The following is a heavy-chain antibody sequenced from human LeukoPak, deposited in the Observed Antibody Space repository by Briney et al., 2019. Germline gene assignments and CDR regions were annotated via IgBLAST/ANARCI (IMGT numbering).Heavy chain of an antibody. V-gene: IGHV4-34*01. CDR1: GGSFSGYY. D-gene: IGHD3-9*01. CDR2: INHSGGT. Sequence: PSETLSLTCAVYGGSFSGYYWSWIRQPPGKGLEWIGEINHSGGTNYNPSLKSRVTISVDTSKNQFSLKLSSVTAADTAVYYCARGTTHYDILTGYYSNWFDPWGQGTLVTVSS. CDR3: ARGTTHYDILTGYYSNWFDP. J-gene: IGHJ5*02.